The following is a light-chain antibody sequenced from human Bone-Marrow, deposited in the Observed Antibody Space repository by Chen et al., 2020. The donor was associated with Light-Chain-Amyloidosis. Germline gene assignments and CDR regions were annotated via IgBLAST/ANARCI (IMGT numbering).Light chain of an antibody. V-gene: IGLV3-25*03. CDR1: DLPTKY. CDR2: RDT. Sequence: SSELPQPPSVSVSPGQTARITCSGDDLPTKYAYWYQQKPGQAPVLGIHRDTERPSGISERFSGSSSGTTATLTISGVQAEDEADDHCQSADSSGTYAVIVGGGTKLTVL. CDR3: QSADSSGTYAVI. J-gene: IGLJ2*01.